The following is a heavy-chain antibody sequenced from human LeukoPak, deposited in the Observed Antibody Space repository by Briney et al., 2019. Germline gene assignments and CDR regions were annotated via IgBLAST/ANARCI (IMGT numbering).Heavy chain of an antibody. CDR1: GYTLTELS. D-gene: IGHD6-13*01. V-gene: IGHV1-24*01. CDR3: ATFFLAAAGPTDY. CDR2: FDPEDGGT. J-gene: IGHJ4*02. Sequence: ASVKVSCKVSGYTLTELSMHWVRQAPGKGLEWMGGFDPEDGGTIYAQKFQGRVTMTEDTSTDTAYMELSSLRSEDTAVYYCATFFLAAAGPTDYWGQGTLVTVSS.